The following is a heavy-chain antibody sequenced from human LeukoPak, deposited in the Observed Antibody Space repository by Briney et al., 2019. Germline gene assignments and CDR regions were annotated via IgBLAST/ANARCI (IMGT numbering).Heavy chain of an antibody. CDR2: IYYSGST. D-gene: IGHD3-22*01. CDR1: GGSISSYY. J-gene: IGHJ6*02. V-gene: IGHV4-59*01. Sequence: SETLSLTCTVSGGSISSYYWSWIRQPPGKGLEWIGYIYYSGSTNYNPSLKSRVTISVDTSKNQFSLKLSSVTAADTVVYYCARGIYYDSSGYYPYYYYYYGMDVWGQGTTVTVSS. CDR3: ARGIYYDSSGYYPYYYYYYGMDV.